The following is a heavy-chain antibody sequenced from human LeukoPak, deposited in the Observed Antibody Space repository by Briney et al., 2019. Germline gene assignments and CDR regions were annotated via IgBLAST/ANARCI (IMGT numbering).Heavy chain of an antibody. J-gene: IGHJ4*02. D-gene: IGHD3-10*01. Sequence: GASVKVSCKASGYTFTSYDINWARQATGQGLEWMGWMNPNSGNTGYAQKFQGRVTMTRNASISTAYMELSSLRSEDTAVYYCVVGFGELLSTEIDYWGQGTLVTVSS. CDR3: VVGFGELLSTEIDY. V-gene: IGHV1-8*01. CDR1: GYTFTSYD. CDR2: MNPNSGNT.